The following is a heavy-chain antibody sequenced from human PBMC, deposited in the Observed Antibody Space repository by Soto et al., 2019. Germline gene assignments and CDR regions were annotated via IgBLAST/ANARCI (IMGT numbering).Heavy chain of an antibody. CDR3: GREGALLFGGNPDYYDDLAV. V-gene: IGHV4-34*01. J-gene: IGHJ6*02. CDR2: IKHRGST. D-gene: IGHD2-15*01. Sequence: SETLSLTCAVYGGSFSGYYWSWIRQPPGKGLEWIGEIKHRGSTNYNPSLKSRVAISLDTSENQFSLRLSSVTAADTAVYYCGREGALLFGGNPDYYDDLAVWGQGTTVTVSS. CDR1: GGSFSGYY.